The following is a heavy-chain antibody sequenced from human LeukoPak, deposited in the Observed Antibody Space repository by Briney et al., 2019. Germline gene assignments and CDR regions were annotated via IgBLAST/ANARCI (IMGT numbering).Heavy chain of an antibody. J-gene: IGHJ6*03. CDR3: AKHLCYYSMDV. CDR2: IYYSGST. V-gene: IGHV4-59*08. CDR1: DGSISVLY. Sequence: SETLSPTWTLSDGSISVLYWSWILQPPGKGLEWIGYIYYSGSTNYNPSLKSRLTISVDTSKNQFSLKLSSVTAADTAVYACAKHLCYYSMDVWGKGTTVTVSS.